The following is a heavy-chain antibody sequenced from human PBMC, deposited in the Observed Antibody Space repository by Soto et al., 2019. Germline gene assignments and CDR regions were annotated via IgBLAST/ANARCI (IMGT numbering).Heavy chain of an antibody. J-gene: IGHJ6*01. CDR3: ARDPRRCTGGSRYFYLYHYGMDV. V-gene: IGHV3-30*03. D-gene: IGHD2-15*01. Sequence: AQSLRLSCSASGFSFSSYGMHCVRQAPGKGLEWVAVISYDGSMQYYVDSVKGRFTISRDDSKNTLFLQMNSLRGKDTAVYYCARDPRRCTGGSRYFYLYHYGMDVWGQGTTVTV. CDR1: GFSFSSYG. CDR2: ISYDGSMQ.